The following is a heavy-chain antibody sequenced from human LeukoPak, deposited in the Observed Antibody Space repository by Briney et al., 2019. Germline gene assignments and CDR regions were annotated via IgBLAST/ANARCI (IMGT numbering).Heavy chain of an antibody. V-gene: IGHV5-51*01. Sequence: GESLKISCKGSGFIFTHYWIGWVRQEPGKGLEWMGIIYPDDSDTRYGPSFQGQVTISADKSINTAFLQWSSLKASDSAIYYCARLYYSASGYPDYWGQGTLVTVSS. CDR3: ARLYYSASGYPDY. CDR2: IYPDDSDT. CDR1: GFIFTHYW. J-gene: IGHJ4*02. D-gene: IGHD3-22*01.